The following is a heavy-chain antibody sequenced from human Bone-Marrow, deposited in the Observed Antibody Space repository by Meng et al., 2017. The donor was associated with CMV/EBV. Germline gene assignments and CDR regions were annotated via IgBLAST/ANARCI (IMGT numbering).Heavy chain of an antibody. J-gene: IGHJ4*02. V-gene: IGHV4-34*01. CDR3: APGFRSWSGSYSS. Sequence: QVQLQQWGDGLLKPSETLSLTCAVYGGSFSGYYWSWIRQPPGKGLEWIAEINHSGNTNYNPSLKSRVTISIDTSKNQFSLKLSSVTATDTAVYYCAPGFRSWSGSYSSWGQGTLVTVSS. D-gene: IGHD1-26*01. CDR1: GGSFSGYY. CDR2: INHSGNT.